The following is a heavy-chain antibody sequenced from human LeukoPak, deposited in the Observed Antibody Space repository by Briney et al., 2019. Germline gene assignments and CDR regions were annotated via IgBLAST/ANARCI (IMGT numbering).Heavy chain of an antibody. Sequence: KPSETLSLTCTVSGGSISSYYWSWIRQPPGKGLEWIGYIYYSGSTNYNPSLKSRVTISVDTSKNQFSLKLSSVTAADTAVYYCAREDPRGSPDYWGQGTLVTVSS. V-gene: IGHV4-59*13. CDR1: GGSISSYY. CDR2: IYYSGST. J-gene: IGHJ4*02. CDR3: AREDPRGSPDY. D-gene: IGHD2-15*01.